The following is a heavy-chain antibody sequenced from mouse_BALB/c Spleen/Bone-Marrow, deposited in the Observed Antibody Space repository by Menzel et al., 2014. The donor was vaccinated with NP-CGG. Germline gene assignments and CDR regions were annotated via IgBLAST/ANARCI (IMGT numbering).Heavy chain of an antibody. V-gene: IGHV1-7*01. CDR1: GYTFTDTW. CDR2: INPSTGYA. Sequence: VQLQQSGPELAKPGASVKMSCKASGYTFTDTWIRWIKQRPGQGLEWIGYINPSTGYAEYNQNFKDKATLTVDKSSSTAYMQLSSLTSEDSAVYYCARDYWGQGTTLTVPS. CDR3: ARDY. J-gene: IGHJ2*01.